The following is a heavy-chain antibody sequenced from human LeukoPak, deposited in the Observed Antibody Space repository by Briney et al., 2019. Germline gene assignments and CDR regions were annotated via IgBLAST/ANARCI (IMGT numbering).Heavy chain of an antibody. V-gene: IGHV4-39*01. CDR3: ARLYYGMDV. CDR2: MYYTGNT. CDR1: GGSISSTSYY. Sequence: SETLSLTCTVSGGSISSTSYYWGWIRQPPGEGLEWIRSMYYTGNTHYSPSLKSRVTISVDTSKNQFSLELNSVTAADTAVYYCARLYYGMDVWGQGTTVTVSS. J-gene: IGHJ6*02.